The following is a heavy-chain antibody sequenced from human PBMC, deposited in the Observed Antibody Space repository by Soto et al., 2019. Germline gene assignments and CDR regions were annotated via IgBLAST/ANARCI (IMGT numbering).Heavy chain of an antibody. D-gene: IGHD3-16*01. Sequence: GGSLRLSCAASGFTFRIYSMHWVRQSPGKGLEWVAVMWYDGTNKYYGESVKGRFTISRDNSENTLYLQMNSLRVEDTAVYYCTRDATFGTKGGSFDIWGHGTLVTVSS. CDR1: GFTFRIYS. CDR2: MWYDGTNK. CDR3: TRDATFGTKGGSFDI. V-gene: IGHV3-33*01. J-gene: IGHJ3*02.